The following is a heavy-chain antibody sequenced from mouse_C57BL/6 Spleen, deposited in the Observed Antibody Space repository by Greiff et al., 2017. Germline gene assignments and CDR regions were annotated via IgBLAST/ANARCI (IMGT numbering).Heavy chain of an antibody. CDR1: AYTFTSYW. V-gene: IGHV1-53*01. Sequence: QVQLQQPGTDLVKPGASVRLYCKASAYTFTSYWMHWWKQRPGQGLEWFGNINPSNGGMNYNEKFKSKATLTVDKSSSTAYMQLSSLTSEDSAVYYCERRVYCGNYGDYWGQGTPLTVSS. J-gene: IGHJ2*01. CDR3: ERRVYCGNYGDY. D-gene: IGHD2-1*01. CDR2: INPSNGGM.